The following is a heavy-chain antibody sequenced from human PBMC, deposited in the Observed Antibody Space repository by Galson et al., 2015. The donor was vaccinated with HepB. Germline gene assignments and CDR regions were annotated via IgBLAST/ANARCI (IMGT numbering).Heavy chain of an antibody. Sequence: SLRLSCAASGFTFSTYPMHWVRQAPGKGLEWVAVISSDGSNRYYADSVKGRFTISRDNSKNTLYLQMNSLTAEDTALYYCAKDEIPRSDPSTLHYGMDVWGQGTTVTVSS. J-gene: IGHJ6*02. CDR2: ISSDGSNR. CDR3: AKDEIPRSDPSTLHYGMDV. CDR1: GFTFSTYP. D-gene: IGHD4-11*01. V-gene: IGHV3-30*04.